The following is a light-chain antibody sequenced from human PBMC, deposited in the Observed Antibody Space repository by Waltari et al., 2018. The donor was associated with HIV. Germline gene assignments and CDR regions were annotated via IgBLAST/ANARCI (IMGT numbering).Light chain of an antibody. CDR3: CSYTGSTTWV. V-gene: IGLV2-23*01. CDR1: SSDFGSYNV. J-gene: IGLJ3*02. CDR2: EDN. Sequence: QSALTQPASVSGSPGQSITISCTGTSSDFGSYNVVSWYQQHPGKAPKLMIYEDNKRPAGVSNRFSGSKSGNTASLTISGLQAEDEADYYCCSYTGSTTWVFGGGTKLTVL.